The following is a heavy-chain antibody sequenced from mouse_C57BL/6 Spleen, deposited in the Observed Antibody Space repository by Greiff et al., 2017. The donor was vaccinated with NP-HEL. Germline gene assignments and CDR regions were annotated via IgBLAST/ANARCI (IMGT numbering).Heavy chain of an antibody. J-gene: IGHJ3*01. D-gene: IGHD2-3*01. V-gene: IGHV1-42*01. Sequence: VQLQQSGPELVKPGASVKISCKASGYSFTGYYMNWVKQSPEKSLEWIGEINPSTGGTTYNQKFKAKATLTVDKSSSTAYMQLKSLTSEDSAVYYCARRENDDGLSYWGQGTLVTVSA. CDR2: INPSTGGT. CDR3: ARRENDDGLSY. CDR1: GYSFTGYY.